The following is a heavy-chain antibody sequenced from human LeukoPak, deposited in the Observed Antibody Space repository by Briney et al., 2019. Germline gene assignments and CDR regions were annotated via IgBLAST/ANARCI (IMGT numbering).Heavy chain of an antibody. CDR1: GGSISSGGYS. J-gene: IGHJ4*02. D-gene: IGHD3-10*01. Sequence: PSETLSLTCAVSGGSISSGGYSWSWLRQPPGKGLEWIGYIYHSGSTYYNPSLKSRVTISVDRSKNQFSLKLSSVTAADTAVYYCASRVMVRGVIIDYWGQGTLVTVSS. CDR2: IYHSGST. V-gene: IGHV4-30-2*01. CDR3: ASRVMVRGVIIDY.